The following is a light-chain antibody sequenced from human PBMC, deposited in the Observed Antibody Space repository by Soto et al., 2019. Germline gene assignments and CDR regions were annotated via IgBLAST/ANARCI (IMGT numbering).Light chain of an antibody. CDR3: QAYDYSLTASV. J-gene: IGLJ3*02. CDR1: SSNLGAGDD. CDR2: GNR. V-gene: IGLV1-40*01. Sequence: QSVLTQPPSVSGAPGQRVTLSCTGNSSNLGAGDDVHWYQQLPGASPKLVIFGNRNRPSGVPERFSGSKSGTSASLAITGLQAADEADYYCQAYDYSLTASVFGGGTKLTVL.